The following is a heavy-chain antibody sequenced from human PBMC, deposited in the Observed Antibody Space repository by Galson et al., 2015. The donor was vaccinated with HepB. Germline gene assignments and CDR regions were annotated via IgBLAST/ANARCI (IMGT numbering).Heavy chain of an antibody. J-gene: IGHJ4*02. Sequence: SVKVSCKASGYTFTTYYIHWVRQAPGRGLEWMGIINPSGGSTTYAQKFQGRVTMTRDTSTSTVYMELSSLRSEDTAVYFCARDLIGYMDFWGQGTLVTVSS. CDR1: GYTFTTYY. D-gene: IGHD2-15*01. V-gene: IGHV1-46*01. CDR3: ARDLIGYMDF. CDR2: INPSGGST.